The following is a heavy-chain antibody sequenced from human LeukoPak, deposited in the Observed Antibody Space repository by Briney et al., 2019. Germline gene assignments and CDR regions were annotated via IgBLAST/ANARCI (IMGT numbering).Heavy chain of an antibody. CDR3: ARDLESTFDY. CDR1: GYSFTSYA. Sequence: GASVKVSCKGSGYSFTSYAINWVRQAPEQGLEWMGWINTNTGNPTYAQGFTGRFVFSLDTSVSTAYLQISSLKAEDTAVYYCARDLESTFDYWGQGTLVTVSS. CDR2: INTNTGNP. J-gene: IGHJ4*02. V-gene: IGHV7-4-1*02. D-gene: IGHD3-3*01.